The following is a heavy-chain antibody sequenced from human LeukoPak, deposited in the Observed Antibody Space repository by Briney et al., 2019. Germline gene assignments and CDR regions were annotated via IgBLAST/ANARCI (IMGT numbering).Heavy chain of an antibody. CDR1: GGSFSGYY. CDR3: ARAIVVVPAAIDYYYYYGMDV. D-gene: IGHD2-2*01. J-gene: IGHJ6*02. Sequence: SETLSLTCAVYGGSFSGYYWSWIRQPPGKGLEWIGYIYYSGSTNYNPSLKSRVTISVDTSKNQFSLKLSSVTAADTAVYYCARAIVVVPAAIDYYYYYGMDVWGQGTTVTVSS. CDR2: IYYSGST. V-gene: IGHV4-59*01.